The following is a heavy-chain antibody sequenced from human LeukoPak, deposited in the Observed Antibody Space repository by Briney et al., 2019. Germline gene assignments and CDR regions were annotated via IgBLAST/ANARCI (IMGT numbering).Heavy chain of an antibody. J-gene: IGHJ6*02. D-gene: IGHD6-19*01. CDR2: ISSSSSTI. V-gene: IGHV3-48*04. Sequence: PGGSLRLSCAASGFTFSSYGMTWVRQAPGKGLEWVSYISSSSSTIYYADSVKGRFTISRDNAKNSLYLQMNSLRAEDTAVYYCARDKAVAGTTWVITYGMDVWGQGTTVAVSS. CDR3: ARDKAVAGTTWVITYGMDV. CDR1: GFTFSSYG.